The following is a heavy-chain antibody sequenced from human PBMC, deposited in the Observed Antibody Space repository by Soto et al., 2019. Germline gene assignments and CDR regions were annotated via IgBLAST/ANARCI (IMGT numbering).Heavy chain of an antibody. V-gene: IGHV1-69*01. CDR1: GGTFSSYA. CDR2: IIPSFGTG. J-gene: IGHJ4*02. Sequence: QVHLVQSGAEVKRPGSSVKVSCKASGGTFSSYAISWVRQAPGQGLEWMGGIIPSFGTGNYKQNCQGRVTITADESTSTVYMELRSLTSGDTAVYYCARERGGYNRGDFEFWGQGTLVTVSS. CDR3: ARERGGYNRGDFEF. D-gene: IGHD5-12*01.